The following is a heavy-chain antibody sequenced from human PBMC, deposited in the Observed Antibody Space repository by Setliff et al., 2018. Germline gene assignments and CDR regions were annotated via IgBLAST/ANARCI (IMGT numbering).Heavy chain of an antibody. CDR2: INTYSGQP. CDR3: ARVQGAVGAVMIPLDL. Sequence: ASVKVSCKASGYIFSSYGINWVRQAPGQGLEWMGMINTYSGQPTYAQAFGGRFVFSLDTSANTAYLEINSLKSDDSATYYCARVQGAVGAVMIPLDLWGQGTLVTVSS. V-gene: IGHV7-4-1*02. D-gene: IGHD2-21*01. CDR1: GYIFSSYG. J-gene: IGHJ5*02.